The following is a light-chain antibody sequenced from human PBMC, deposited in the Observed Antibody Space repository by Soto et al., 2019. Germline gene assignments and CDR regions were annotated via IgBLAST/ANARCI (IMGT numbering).Light chain of an antibody. J-gene: IGKJ3*01. CDR1: QSISTN. CDR2: DAS. Sequence: ETVMTQTPATLSVSPGDRATLSCRASQSISTNLAWYQQKPGQAPRLLIYDASTRATGIPARFSGSGSGTEFTLTISSLLSEDFAVYSCQQYNNWPFTFGPGTKVDIK. CDR3: QQYNNWPFT. V-gene: IGKV3D-15*01.